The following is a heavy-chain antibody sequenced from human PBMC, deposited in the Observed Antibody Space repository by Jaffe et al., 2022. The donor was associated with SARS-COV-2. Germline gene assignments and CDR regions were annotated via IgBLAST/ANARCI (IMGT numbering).Heavy chain of an antibody. CDR2: IWYDGSNK. CDR1: GFTFSSYG. D-gene: IGHD1-26*01. Sequence: QVQLVESGGGVVQPGRSLRLSCAASGFTFSSYGMHWVRQAPGKGLEWVAVIWYDGSNKYYADSVKGRFTISRDNSKNTLYLQMNSLRAEDTAVYYCAREGRWWELLHYYYYGMDVWGQGTTVTVSS. CDR3: AREGRWWELLHYYYYGMDV. V-gene: IGHV3-33*01. J-gene: IGHJ6*02.